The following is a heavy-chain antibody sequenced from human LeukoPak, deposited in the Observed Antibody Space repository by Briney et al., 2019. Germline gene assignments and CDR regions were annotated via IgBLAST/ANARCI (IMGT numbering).Heavy chain of an antibody. CDR1: GGTFSSYA. CDR2: IIPILGIA. D-gene: IGHD1-26*01. V-gene: IGHV1-69*04. J-gene: IGHJ4*02. CDR3: AREKVGATELDY. Sequence: RWASVKVSCKASGGTFSSYAISWVRQAPGQGPEWMGRIIPILGIANYAQKFQGRVTITADKSTSTAYMELSSLRSEDTAVYYCAREKVGATELDYWGQGTLVTVSS.